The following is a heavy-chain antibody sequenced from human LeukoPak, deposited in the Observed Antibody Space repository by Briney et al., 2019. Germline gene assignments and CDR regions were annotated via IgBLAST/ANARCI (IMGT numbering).Heavy chain of an antibody. CDR3: AREEASAADY. D-gene: IGHD6-13*01. V-gene: IGHV4-39*01. Sequence: SETLSLTCTVSGGSIISSSHYWAWIRQPPGKGLEWIGSIYYNGGTFYSPSLKSRASISVDTSKNQFSLKLSSVTAADTSVYLCAREEASAADYWGQGTLVTVSS. CDR2: IYYNGGT. CDR1: GGSIISSSHY. J-gene: IGHJ4*02.